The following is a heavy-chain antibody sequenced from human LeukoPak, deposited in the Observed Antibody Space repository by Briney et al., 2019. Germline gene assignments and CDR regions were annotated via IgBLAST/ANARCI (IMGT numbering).Heavy chain of an antibody. CDR3: ARKVVAYPMDV. D-gene: IGHD2-15*01. CDR2: IYYSGST. V-gene: IGHV4-59*01. J-gene: IGHJ6*04. Sequence: WETLSLTCTVSGGSISSYYWSWIRQPPGKGLEWIGYIYYSGSTNYNPSLKSRVTITVDTSKNQFSLKVSSVTAADTAVYYCARKVVAYPMDVWGKGTTVTASS. CDR1: GGSISSYY.